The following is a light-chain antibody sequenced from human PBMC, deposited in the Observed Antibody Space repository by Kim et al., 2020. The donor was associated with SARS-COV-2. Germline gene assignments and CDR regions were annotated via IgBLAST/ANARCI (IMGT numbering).Light chain of an antibody. V-gene: IGLV4-69*01. CDR2: LNTDGSH. CDR1: SGNSSYA. CDR3: QTWGTGMV. Sequence: GAADTLTCTLGSGNSSYAIAWHQQQPEKGPRYLMKLNTDGSHSKGDGIPDRFSGSSSGAERYLTISSLQSEDEADYYCQTWGTGMVFGGGTQLTVL. J-gene: IGLJ3*02.